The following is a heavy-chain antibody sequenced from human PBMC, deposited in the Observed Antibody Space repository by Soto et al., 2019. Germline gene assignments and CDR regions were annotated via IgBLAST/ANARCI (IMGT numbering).Heavy chain of an antibody. CDR1: GFTFTSYA. V-gene: IGHV1-18*01. CDR3: ARDFTGWPPDGVDS. CDR2: ISAYNGNT. Sequence: QVHLVQSGAEVKKPGASVKVSCKASGFTFTSYAITWVRQAPGQGLEWMGWISAYNGNTKYAQNLQGRVTMTTDSSTNTAYMELGSLTSDDTAVYFCARDFTGWPPDGVDSWGQGTLVTVSA. D-gene: IGHD3-16*01. J-gene: IGHJ4*02.